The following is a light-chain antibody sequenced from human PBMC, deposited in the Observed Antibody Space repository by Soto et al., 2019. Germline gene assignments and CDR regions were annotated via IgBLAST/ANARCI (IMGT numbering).Light chain of an antibody. J-gene: IGKJ4*01. V-gene: IGKV3-20*01. CDR3: QQYGSSPLT. Sequence: EIVLTQSPGTLSLSPGERATLSCRASQSVSSSYLAWYQQKPGQAPRLLIYGASSRATGIPDRFSGSGSGTDFTLTISRLEPEDFVVYYCQQYGSSPLTFGGGTKGDIK. CDR2: GAS. CDR1: QSVSSSY.